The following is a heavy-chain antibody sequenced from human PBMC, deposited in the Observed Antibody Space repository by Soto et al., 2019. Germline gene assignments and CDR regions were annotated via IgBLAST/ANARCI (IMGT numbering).Heavy chain of an antibody. Sequence: VSGPTLVNPTQTLTLTCTFSGFPLTTSGVGVGWIRQPPGEALEWLALIYWDDDKRYSPSLKSRLTITKDTSKNQVVLTMTNMDPVDTGTYYCAHSAGYEILTGYFREIDFWGQGTLVTVSS. V-gene: IGHV2-5*02. D-gene: IGHD3-9*01. CDR2: IYWDDDK. CDR3: AHSAGYEILTGYFREIDF. CDR1: GFPLTTSGVG. J-gene: IGHJ4*02.